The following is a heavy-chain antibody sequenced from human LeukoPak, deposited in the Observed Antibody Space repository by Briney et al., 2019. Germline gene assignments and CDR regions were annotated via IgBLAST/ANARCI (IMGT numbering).Heavy chain of an antibody. J-gene: IGHJ4*02. D-gene: IGHD3-3*01. CDR2: ISGSGGST. CDR3: AKGGERTYYDFWSAYGIDY. Sequence: PGGSLRLSCAASGFTFSSYAMSWVRQAPGKGLEWVSAISGSGGSTYYADSVKGRFTISRDNSKNTLYLQMNSLRAEDTAVYYCAKGGERTYYDFWSAYGIDYWAREPWSPSPQ. V-gene: IGHV3-23*01. CDR1: GFTFSSYA.